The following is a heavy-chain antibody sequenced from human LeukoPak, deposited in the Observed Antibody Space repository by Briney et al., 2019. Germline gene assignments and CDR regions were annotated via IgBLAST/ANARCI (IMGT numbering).Heavy chain of an antibody. V-gene: IGHV1-24*01. Sequence: ASVKVSCKVSGYTLTELSMHWVRQAPGKGLEWMGGFDPEDGETIYAQKFQGRVTMTEDTSTDTAYMELSSLRSEDTAVYYCATLITTVTNSDYWGQGTLVTVSS. J-gene: IGHJ4*02. CDR1: GYTLTELS. CDR2: FDPEDGET. CDR3: ATLITTVTNSDY. D-gene: IGHD4-17*01.